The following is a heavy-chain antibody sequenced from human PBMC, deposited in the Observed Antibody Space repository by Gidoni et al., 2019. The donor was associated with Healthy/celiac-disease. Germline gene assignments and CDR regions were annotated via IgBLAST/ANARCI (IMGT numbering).Heavy chain of an antibody. D-gene: IGHD3-22*01. V-gene: IGHV3-30-3*01. J-gene: IGHJ4*02. CDR2: ISYDGSNK. CDR3: ARDRDYYDSSGYLD. CDR1: GFTFSSYA. Sequence: QVQLVESGGGVVQPGRSLRLSCAASGFTFSSYAMPWVRQAPGKGLEWVAVISYDGSNKYYADSVKGRFTISRDNSKNTLYLQMNSLRAEDTAVYYCARDRDYYDSSGYLDWGQGTLVTVSS.